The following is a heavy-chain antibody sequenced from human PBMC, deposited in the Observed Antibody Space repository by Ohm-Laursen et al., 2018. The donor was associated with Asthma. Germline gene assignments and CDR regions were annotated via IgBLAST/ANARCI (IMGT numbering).Heavy chain of an antibody. CDR3: AKDITVVRVYYFYGMDV. CDR2: ISGSGGST. V-gene: IGHV3-23*01. J-gene: IGHJ6*02. D-gene: IGHD3-10*01. CDR1: GFTFSSYA. Sequence: GSLRLSCAASGFTFSSYAMSWVRQAPGKGLEWVSAISGSGGSTYYAGSVKGRFTISRDSSKNTLYLQMNSLRAEDTAVYYCAKDITVVRVYYFYGMDVWGQGTTVTVSS.